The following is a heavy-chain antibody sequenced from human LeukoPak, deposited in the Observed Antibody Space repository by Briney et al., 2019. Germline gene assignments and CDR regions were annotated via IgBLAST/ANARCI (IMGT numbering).Heavy chain of an antibody. Sequence: SQTLSLTCAISGDTVSSNSGVWNWLRQSQWRGFEWMGKPYYMSKLYNDYAVSVKSRITLNPDTSKNQFSLHLRSVTPEDTAVXYCXRSLWGGAFDVWGQGTMVAVSS. J-gene: IGHJ3*01. CDR1: GDTVSSNSGV. CDR2: PYYMSKLYN. CDR3: XRSLWGGAFDV. D-gene: IGHD3-16*01. V-gene: IGHV6-1*01.